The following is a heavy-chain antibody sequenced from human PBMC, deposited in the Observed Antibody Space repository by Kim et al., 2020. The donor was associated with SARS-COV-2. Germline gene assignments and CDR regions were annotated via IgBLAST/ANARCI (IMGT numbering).Heavy chain of an antibody. V-gene: IGHV3-15*01. CDR1: GFTFSNAW. CDR2: IKSKTDGGTT. D-gene: IGHD1-26*01. Sequence: GGSLRLSCAASGFTFSNAWMSWVRQAPGKGLEWVGRIKSKTDGGTTDYAAPVKGRFTISRDDSKNTLYLQMNSLKTEDTAVYYCTTGRLMWELLHYWGQGTLVTVSS. J-gene: IGHJ4*02. CDR3: TTGRLMWELLHY.